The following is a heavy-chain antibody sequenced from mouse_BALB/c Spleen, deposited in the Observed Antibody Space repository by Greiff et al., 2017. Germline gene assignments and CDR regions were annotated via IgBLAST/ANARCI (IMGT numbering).Heavy chain of an antibody. Sequence: EVKLMESGGGLVQPGGSLRLSCATSGFTFTDYYMSWVRQPPGKALEWLGFIRNKANGYTTEYSASVKGRFTISRDNSQSILYLQMNTLRAEDSATYYCARDRGGNPHMDYWGQGTSVTVSS. CDR3: ARDRGGNPHMDY. CDR1: GFTFTDYY. CDR2: IRNKANGYTT. J-gene: IGHJ4*01. V-gene: IGHV7-3*02. D-gene: IGHD1-1*02.